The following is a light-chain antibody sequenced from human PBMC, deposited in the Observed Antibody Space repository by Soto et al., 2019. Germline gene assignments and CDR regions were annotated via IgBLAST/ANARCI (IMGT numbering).Light chain of an antibody. V-gene: IGLV2-14*01. CDR2: EVN. Sequence: QSALTQPASVSGSPGQSITISCTGTSSDVGGYNFVSWYQQHPGKAPRLMIFEVNNRPSGVSDRFSGSKSGNTASLTISGFQAEDEADYYCSSYTFSSTLVVFGGGTKLTVL. J-gene: IGLJ3*02. CDR1: SSDVGGYNF. CDR3: SSYTFSSTLVV.